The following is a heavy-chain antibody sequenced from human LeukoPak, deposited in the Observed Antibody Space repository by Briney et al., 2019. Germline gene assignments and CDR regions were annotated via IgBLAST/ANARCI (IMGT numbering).Heavy chain of an antibody. CDR2: ISGSGGST. CDR3: ARDDGLTGIDY. Sequence: GGSLRLSCAASGFTFSSYAMNWVRQAPGKGLEWVSGISGSGGSTYYADSVKGRFTISRDNSKNTLYLQMNNLRAEDTAVYYCARDDGLTGIDYWGQGTLVTVSS. J-gene: IGHJ4*02. D-gene: IGHD7-27*01. CDR1: GFTFSSYA. V-gene: IGHV3-23*01.